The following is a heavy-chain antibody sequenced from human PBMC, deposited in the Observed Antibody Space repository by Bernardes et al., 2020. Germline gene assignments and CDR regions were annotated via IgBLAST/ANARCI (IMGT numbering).Heavy chain of an antibody. Sequence: SETLSLTCTVSGGSISSYYWSWIRQPPGKGLEWIGYIYYSGSTNYNPSIKSRVTISVDTSKNQFSLKLSSVTAADTAVYYCARGRRDGHNWYFDYWGQGTLVTVSS. CDR2: IYYSGST. CDR3: ARGRRDGHNWYFDY. J-gene: IGHJ4*02. CDR1: GGSISSYY. V-gene: IGHV4-59*01.